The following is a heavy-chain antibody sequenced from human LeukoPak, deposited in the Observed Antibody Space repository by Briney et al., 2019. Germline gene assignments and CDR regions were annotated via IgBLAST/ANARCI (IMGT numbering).Heavy chain of an antibody. CDR2: IKSKTDGGTT. V-gene: IGHV3-15*01. J-gene: IGHJ4*02. CDR3: TTEETGYIWGSYRLRTDY. D-gene: IGHD3-16*02. CDR1: GFTVSSNY. Sequence: GSLRLSCAASGFTVSSNYMSRVRQAPGKGLEWVGRIKSKTDGGTTDYAAPVKGRFTISRDDSKNTLYLQMNSLKTEDTAVYYCTTEETGYIWGSYRLRTDYWGQGTLVTVSS.